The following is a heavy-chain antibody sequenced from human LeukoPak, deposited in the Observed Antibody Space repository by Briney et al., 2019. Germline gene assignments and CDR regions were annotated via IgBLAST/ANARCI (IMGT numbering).Heavy chain of an antibody. V-gene: IGHV3-64D*06. CDR1: GFTFSSYV. Sequence: GGSLRLSCSASGFTFSSYVMHWVRQAPGKGLEYVSAISSNGGSTYYADSVKGRFTISRDNSKNTLYLQMSSLRAEDTAVYYCVKGGQQLANDAFDIWGQGTMVTVSS. J-gene: IGHJ3*02. CDR3: VKGGQQLANDAFDI. CDR2: ISSNGGST. D-gene: IGHD6-13*01.